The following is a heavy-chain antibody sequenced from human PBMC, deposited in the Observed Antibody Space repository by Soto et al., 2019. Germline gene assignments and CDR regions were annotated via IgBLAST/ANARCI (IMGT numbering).Heavy chain of an antibody. CDR2: IFSNDEK. J-gene: IGHJ4*02. V-gene: IGHV2-26*01. D-gene: IGHD1-26*01. CDR1: GFSLSNARIG. Sequence: QVTLKESGPVLVKPTETLTLTCTVSGFSLSNARIGVSCNRQPPGKALEWLAHIFSNDEKSYSTSLNSRLTISNDSAKSQVVLTMTNMDPVDTATYYGARGVGELALYYWGQGTLVTVSS. CDR3: ARGVGELALYY.